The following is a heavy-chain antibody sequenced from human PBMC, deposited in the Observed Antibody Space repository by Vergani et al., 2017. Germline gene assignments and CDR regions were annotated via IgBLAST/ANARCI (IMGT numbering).Heavy chain of an antibody. J-gene: IGHJ5*02. CDR1: GYSISSGYY. Sequence: QVQLQESGPGLVKPSETLSLTCAVSGYSISSGYYWGWIRQPPGKGLEWIGSIYHSGSTYYNPSLKSRVTISGDTSKNQFSLKLSSVTAADTAVYYCARHSRPSYSSRGPVGWFDPWGQGTLVTVSS. D-gene: IGHD6-13*01. CDR2: IYHSGST. V-gene: IGHV4-38-2*01. CDR3: ARHSRPSYSSRGPVGWFDP.